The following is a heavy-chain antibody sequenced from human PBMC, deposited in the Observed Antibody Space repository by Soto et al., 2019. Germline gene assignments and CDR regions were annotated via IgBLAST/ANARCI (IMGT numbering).Heavy chain of an antibody. D-gene: IGHD3-3*01. V-gene: IGHV3-23*01. CDR2: ISGSGGST. CDR1: GFTFSSYA. Sequence: GGSLRLSCAASGFTFSSYAMSWVRQAPGKGLEWVSAISGSGGSTYYADSVKGRFTISRDNSKNTLYLQMNSLRAEDTAVYYCAKRDFWSGYRRIVRGYYFDYWGQGTLVTVSS. J-gene: IGHJ4*02. CDR3: AKRDFWSGYRRIVRGYYFDY.